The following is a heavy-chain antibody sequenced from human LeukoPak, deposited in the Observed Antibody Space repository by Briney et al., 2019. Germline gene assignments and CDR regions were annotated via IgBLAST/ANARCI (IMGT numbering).Heavy chain of an antibody. D-gene: IGHD3-3*01. CDR1: GGSITTYY. CDR3: ARSRGGVTLDS. Sequence: PSETLSLTCTVSGGSITTYYWTWVRQPPGKGLEWIGYISYTGSSNYNPSLRSRVTMSIDASKNQFSLRLSPVTAADTALYLCARSRGGVTLDSWGQGTLVTVSS. J-gene: IGHJ4*02. CDR2: ISYTGSS. V-gene: IGHV4-59*08.